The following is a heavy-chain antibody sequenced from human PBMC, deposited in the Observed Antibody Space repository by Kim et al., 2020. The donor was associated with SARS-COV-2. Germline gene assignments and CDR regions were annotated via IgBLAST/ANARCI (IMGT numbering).Heavy chain of an antibody. CDR2: IWYDGSNK. CDR1: GFTFSSYG. Sequence: GGSLRLSCAASGFTFSSYGMHWVRQAPGKGLEWVAVIWYDGSNKYYADSVKGRFTISRDNSKNTLYLQMNSLRAEDTAVYYCARDNYSVSSGWYGAYDYWGQGTLVTVSS. V-gene: IGHV3-33*01. D-gene: IGHD6-19*01. J-gene: IGHJ4*02. CDR3: ARDNYSVSSGWYGAYDY.